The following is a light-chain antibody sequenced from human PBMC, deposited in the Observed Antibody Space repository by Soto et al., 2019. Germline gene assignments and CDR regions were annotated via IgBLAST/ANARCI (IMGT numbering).Light chain of an antibody. J-gene: IGLJ1*01. Sequence: QSALTQPASVFGSPGQSITRCCTGTGSDVGAYNYVSWYQQNPGKAPQLMIYDVTTRPSGISNRFSGSKSGNTASLTISGLQAEDEADYSCIAYTSSSTYVFGTGTKVPV. CDR3: IAYTSSSTYV. V-gene: IGLV2-14*01. CDR1: GSDVGAYNY. CDR2: DVT.